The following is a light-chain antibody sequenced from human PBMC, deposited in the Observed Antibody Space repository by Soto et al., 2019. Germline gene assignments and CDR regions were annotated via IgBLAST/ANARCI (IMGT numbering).Light chain of an antibody. CDR3: QQYGSSPPNT. Sequence: EIVFAQSAGTLSVSRGERATLSCRASQNVSSSYLAWYQQKPGQAPRLLISGASSRATGIPDRFSGSGSGTDFTLTNSRLEPEDFAVDYCQQYGSSPPNTFGGGTKVDIK. CDR1: QNVSSSY. J-gene: IGKJ4*01. CDR2: GAS. V-gene: IGKV3-20*01.